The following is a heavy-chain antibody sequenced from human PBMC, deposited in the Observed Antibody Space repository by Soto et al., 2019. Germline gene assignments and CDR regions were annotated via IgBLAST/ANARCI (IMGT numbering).Heavy chain of an antibody. D-gene: IGHD3-9*01. Sequence: ASVKVSCKASGYTFTSYGISWVRQAPGQGLEWMGWISAYNGNTNYAQKLQGRVTMTTDTSTSTAYMELRSLRSDDTAVYYCARNLPQLVLTTVSAFDPWGQGTLVTAPQ. CDR3: ARNLPQLVLTTVSAFDP. CDR1: GYTFTSYG. CDR2: ISAYNGNT. V-gene: IGHV1-18*04. J-gene: IGHJ5*02.